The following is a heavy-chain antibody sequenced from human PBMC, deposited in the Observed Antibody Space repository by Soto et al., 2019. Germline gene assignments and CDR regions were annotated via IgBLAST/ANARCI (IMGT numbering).Heavy chain of an antibody. CDR2: ISYDGSNK. D-gene: IGHD6-19*01. CDR3: AKARVETFEQWLVAYYDGMDV. V-gene: IGHV3-30*18. J-gene: IGHJ6*02. CDR1: GFTFSSYG. Sequence: QVQLVESGGGVVQPGRSLRLSCAASGFTFSSYGMHWVRQAPGKGLEWVAVISYDGSNKYYADSVKGRFTISRDNSKNTLYLQMNSLRAEDTAVYYCAKARVETFEQWLVAYYDGMDVWGQGTTVTVSS.